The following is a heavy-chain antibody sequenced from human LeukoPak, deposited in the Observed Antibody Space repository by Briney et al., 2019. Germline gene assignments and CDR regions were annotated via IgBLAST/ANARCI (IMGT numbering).Heavy chain of an antibody. J-gene: IGHJ4*02. CDR2: INHSGST. Sequence: SETLSLTCAVYGGSFSGYYWSWIRQPPGKGLEWIGEINHSGSTNYNPSLKSRVTISVDTSKNQFSLKLSSVTAADTAVYYCARVFSSCYGDHWGQGTLVTVSS. CDR3: ARVFSSCYGDH. D-gene: IGHD2-2*01. V-gene: IGHV4-34*01. CDR1: GGSFSGYY.